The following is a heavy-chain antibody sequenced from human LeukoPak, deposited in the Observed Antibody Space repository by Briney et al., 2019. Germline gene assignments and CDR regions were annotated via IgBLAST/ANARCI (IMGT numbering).Heavy chain of an antibody. CDR1: GFTFSSYA. J-gene: IGHJ4*02. CDR2: ISGSGGST. D-gene: IGHD2-21*01. Sequence: PGGPLRLSCAASGFTFSSYAMSWVRQAPGEGLEWVSAISGSGGSTYYADSVKGRFTISRDNSKNTLYLQMNSLRAEDTAVYYCAKFLPTHIVVANYYFDYWGQGTLVTVSS. V-gene: IGHV3-23*01. CDR3: AKFLPTHIVVANYYFDY.